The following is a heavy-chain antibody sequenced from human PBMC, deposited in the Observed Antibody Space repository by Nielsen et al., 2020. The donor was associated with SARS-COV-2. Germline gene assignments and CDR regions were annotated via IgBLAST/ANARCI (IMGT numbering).Heavy chain of an antibody. Sequence: ASVKVSCKVSGYTLTELSMHWVRQAPGKGLEWMGGFDPEDGETIYAQKFQGRVTMTEDTSTDTAYMGLSSLRSEDTAVYYCATVLSRDYYYYGLDVWGQGTTVTVSS. D-gene: IGHD5-24*01. J-gene: IGHJ6*02. CDR3: ATVLSRDYYYYGLDV. V-gene: IGHV1-24*01. CDR2: FDPEDGET. CDR1: GYTLTELS.